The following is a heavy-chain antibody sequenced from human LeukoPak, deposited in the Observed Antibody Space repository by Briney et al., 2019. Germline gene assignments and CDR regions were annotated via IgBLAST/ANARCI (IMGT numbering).Heavy chain of an antibody. J-gene: IGHJ4*02. CDR1: GGSISSSSYY. CDR2: IYYSGST. D-gene: IGHD3-22*01. V-gene: IGHV4-61*05. CDR3: ARTPIYYFDNSGYYN. Sequence: KTSETLSLTCTVSGGSISSSSYYWGWIRQPPGKGLEWIGYIYYSGSTNYNPSLKSRVTMSVDTSKKQFSLRLSSVTAADTAVYYCARTPIYYFDNSGYYNWGQGTLVTVSS.